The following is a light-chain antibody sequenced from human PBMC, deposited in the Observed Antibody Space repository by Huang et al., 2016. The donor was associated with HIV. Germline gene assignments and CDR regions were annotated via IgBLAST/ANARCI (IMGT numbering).Light chain of an antibody. J-gene: IGKJ4*01. V-gene: IGKV3-20*01. CDR3: QQYVSAPLT. Sequence: IVLTQSPGTLSLSPGQRAVLSCRASQNITNNFLAWYQQKDGQAPRLLIYGASSRAIGIPDRFSGSGSGTDFTLTITGLGPQDSAVYYCQQYVSAPLTFGGGTGVEIK. CDR2: GAS. CDR1: QNITNNF.